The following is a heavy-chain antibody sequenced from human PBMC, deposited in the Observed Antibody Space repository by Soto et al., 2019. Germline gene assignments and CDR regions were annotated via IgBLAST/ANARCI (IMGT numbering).Heavy chain of an antibody. CDR1: GYTFINYW. CDR2: IHPGNSDI. J-gene: IGHJ6*02. Sequence: GESLKISCKVSGYTFINYWIGWVRQMPGKGLEWLAMIHPGNSDIRYSPSFQGQVTLSADKSISTAYLHWRSLKASDTAIYYCARRIAAGGKVATDVWGQGTTVTVSS. CDR3: ARRIAAGGKVATDV. D-gene: IGHD6-13*01. V-gene: IGHV5-51*01.